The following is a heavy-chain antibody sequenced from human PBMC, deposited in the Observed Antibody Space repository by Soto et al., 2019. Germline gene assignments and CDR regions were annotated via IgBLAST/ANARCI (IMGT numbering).Heavy chain of an antibody. Sequence: EVLLVETGGGLIQPGGSLRLSCAASGFSVSLNYMSWVRQAPGKGLEWVSIIHADGSSYYADSVKGRFTISRDNSKNTVYLQINNLRAEDTAVYYCGRDGALGDTAVVDSWGQGTLVTVSS. CDR1: GFSVSLNY. D-gene: IGHD5-18*01. CDR3: GRDGALGDTAVVDS. J-gene: IGHJ4*02. V-gene: IGHV3-53*02. CDR2: IHADGSS.